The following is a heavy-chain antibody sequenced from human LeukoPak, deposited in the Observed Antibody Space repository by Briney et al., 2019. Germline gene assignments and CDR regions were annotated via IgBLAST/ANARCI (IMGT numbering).Heavy chain of an antibody. Sequence: SETLSLTCTVSGGSISSYYWSWIRQHPGKGLEWIGYIYYSGSTYYNPSLKSRVTISVDTSKNQFSLKLSSVTAADTAVYYCARDGRENWFDPWGQGTLVTVSS. V-gene: IGHV4-59*06. CDR2: IYYSGST. J-gene: IGHJ5*02. CDR3: ARDGRENWFDP. D-gene: IGHD5-24*01. CDR1: GGSISSYY.